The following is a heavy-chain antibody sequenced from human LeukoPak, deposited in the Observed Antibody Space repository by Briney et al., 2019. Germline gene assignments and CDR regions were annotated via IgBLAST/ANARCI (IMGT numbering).Heavy chain of an antibody. CDR1: GFTFRSYW. J-gene: IGHJ4*02. Sequence: GGSLRLSCAASGFTFRSYWMSWVRQAPGKGLEWVANIKQDGSEKYYVDSVKGRFTISRDNAKKSLYLQMNSLRAEDTAVYHCARDGGPFDYWGQGTLVTVSS. CDR2: IKQDGSEK. D-gene: IGHD2-15*01. CDR3: ARDGGPFDY. V-gene: IGHV3-7*01.